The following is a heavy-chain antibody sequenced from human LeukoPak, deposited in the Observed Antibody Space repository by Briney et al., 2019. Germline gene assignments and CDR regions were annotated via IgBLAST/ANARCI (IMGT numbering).Heavy chain of an antibody. J-gene: IGHJ4*02. D-gene: IGHD2-15*01. V-gene: IGHV4-39*01. CDR3: ASVVVVAAKDADFDY. Sequence: SETLSLTCTVSGGSISSSSYYWGWIRQPPGKGLEWIGSIYYSGSTYYNPSLKSRVTISVDTSKNQFSLRLSSVTAADTAVYYCASVVVVAAKDADFDYWGQGTLVTVSS. CDR2: IYYSGST. CDR1: GGSISSSSYY.